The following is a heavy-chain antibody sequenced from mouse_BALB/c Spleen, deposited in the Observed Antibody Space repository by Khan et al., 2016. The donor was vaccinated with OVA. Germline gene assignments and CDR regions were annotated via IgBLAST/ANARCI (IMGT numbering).Heavy chain of an antibody. J-gene: IGHJ3*01. CDR1: GYTFTSYY. Sequence: QVQLQQSGAELVKPGASVKLSCKASGYTFTSYYMYWVKQRPGQGLEWIGEINPNNGDTNFNEKFKSKATLTVDKSSSTAYMQLSSLTSEDSAVYYCTRSGYGSFAYWGQGTLVTVAA. D-gene: IGHD2-2*01. V-gene: IGHV1S81*02. CDR3: TRSGYGSFAY. CDR2: INPNNGDT.